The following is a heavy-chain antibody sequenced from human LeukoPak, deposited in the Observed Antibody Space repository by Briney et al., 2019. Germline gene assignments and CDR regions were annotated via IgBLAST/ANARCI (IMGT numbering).Heavy chain of an antibody. CDR1: GFTFNNAW. V-gene: IGHV3-15*01. Sequence: GGSLRLSCAASGFTFNNAWLNWVRQAPGKGLEWVGRIKSKTGGGTIEYAAPVKGRFTISRDDSKNTLDLQMNSLKTEDTAVYYCITGRYWGQGTLVTGSS. CDR3: ITGRY. CDR2: IKSKTGGGTI. J-gene: IGHJ4*02.